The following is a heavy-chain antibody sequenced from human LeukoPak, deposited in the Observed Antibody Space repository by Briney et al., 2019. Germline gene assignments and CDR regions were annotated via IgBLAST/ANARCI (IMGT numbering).Heavy chain of an antibody. V-gene: IGHV3-11*01. D-gene: IGHD3/OR15-3a*01. J-gene: IGHJ6*04. CDR2: ISTKGSTI. CDR3: AKYWENWTVFSGLDL. Sequence: GGSLRLCCAASDFTFSDYYMTWIRQAPGEGLEWVSYISTKGSTIKYADSGKGRFSIARDNTKNSLYLEMNSLRAEDAAVYYCAKYWENWTVFSGLDLWGKGTTVIVSS. CDR1: DFTFSDYY.